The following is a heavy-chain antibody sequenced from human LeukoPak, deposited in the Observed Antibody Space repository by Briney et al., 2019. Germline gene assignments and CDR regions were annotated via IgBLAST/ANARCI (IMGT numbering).Heavy chain of an antibody. CDR3: ARHENDFWSGYPRSSFDY. V-gene: IGHV4-34*01. J-gene: IGHJ4*02. Sequence: SETLSLTCAVYGGSFSGYYWSWIRQPPGKGLEWIGSIYYSGSTYYNPSLKSRVTISVDTSKNQFSLKLSSVTAADTAVYYCARHENDFWSGYPRSSFDYWGQGTLVTVSS. CDR1: GGSFSGYY. CDR2: IYYSGST. D-gene: IGHD3-3*01.